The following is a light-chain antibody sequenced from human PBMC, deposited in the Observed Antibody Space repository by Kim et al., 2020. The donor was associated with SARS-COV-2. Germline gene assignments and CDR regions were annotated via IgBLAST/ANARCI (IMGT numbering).Light chain of an antibody. V-gene: IGKV3-15*01. CDR2: GAS. Sequence: SVSPGERVTFSCRARQSVSSNVAWYQQKSGQAPRLLIYGASTRATGIPARFSGSGSGTEFTLTISSLQSEDVAVYYCQQNHDWLTFGGGTKVDIK. CDR1: QSVSSN. CDR3: QQNHDWLT. J-gene: IGKJ4*01.